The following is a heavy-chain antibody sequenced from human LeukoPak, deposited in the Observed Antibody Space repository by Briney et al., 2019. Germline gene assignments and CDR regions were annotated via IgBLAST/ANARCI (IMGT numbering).Heavy chain of an antibody. Sequence: GESLKISCKGSGYSFTSYWIGWVRQMPGKGLEWMGIIYPGDSDTRYSPSFQGQVTISADKSISTAYLQWSSLKASDTAMYYCARIIFNYYDSSGYYYDSLFQHYDYWGQGTLVTVSS. CDR2: IYPGDSDT. J-gene: IGHJ4*02. D-gene: IGHD3-22*01. CDR3: ARIIFNYYDSSGYYYDSLFQHYDY. CDR1: GYSFTSYW. V-gene: IGHV5-51*01.